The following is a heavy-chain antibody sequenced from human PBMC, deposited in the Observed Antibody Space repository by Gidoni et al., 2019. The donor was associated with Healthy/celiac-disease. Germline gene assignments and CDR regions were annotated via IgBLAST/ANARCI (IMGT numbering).Heavy chain of an antibody. V-gene: IGHV4-34*01. J-gene: IGHJ4*02. CDR3: AASRVAGIAYFDY. CDR1: GWSFSGYY. Sequence: QVQLQQWGAGLLKPSETLSLTCAVYGWSFSGYYWSWIRQPPGKGLEWIGEINHSGSTNYNPSLKSRVTISVDTSKNQFSLKLSSVTAADTAVYYCAASRVAGIAYFDYWGQGTLVTVSS. D-gene: IGHD6-19*01. CDR2: INHSGST.